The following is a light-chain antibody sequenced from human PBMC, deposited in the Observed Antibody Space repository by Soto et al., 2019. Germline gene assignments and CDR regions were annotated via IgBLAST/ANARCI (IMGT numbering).Light chain of an antibody. J-gene: IGLJ2*01. CDR1: NSSIGAGYA. CDR3: QSYDISLTASV. Sequence: QPVLTQPPSVSGAPGQRVTISCTGTNSSIGAGYAVHWYQQLPGTAPKLLIYANNIRPSGVPDRLSGSRSGTSAFLAITGLQAEDEADYYCQSYDISLTASVFGGGTKVTVL. CDR2: ANN. V-gene: IGLV1-40*01.